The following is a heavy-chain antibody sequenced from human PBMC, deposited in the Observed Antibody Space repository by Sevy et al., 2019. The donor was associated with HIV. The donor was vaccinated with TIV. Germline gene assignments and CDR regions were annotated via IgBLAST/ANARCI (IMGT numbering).Heavy chain of an antibody. J-gene: IGHJ6*03. V-gene: IGHV3-11*06. CDR2: ISSRSTYT. Sequence: GGSLRLSCAASGFTFSDYYMTWIRQAPGKGLEWVSFISSRSTYTRYADSVQGRFTISRDNAKKSLYLQMNSLQTEDTTMYYCARDQATGSGYSYGYGAQAQYYYYYYMDVWGQGTTVSVSS. CDR1: GFTFSDYY. D-gene: IGHD5-18*01. CDR3: ARDQATGSGYSYGYGAQAQYYYYYYMDV.